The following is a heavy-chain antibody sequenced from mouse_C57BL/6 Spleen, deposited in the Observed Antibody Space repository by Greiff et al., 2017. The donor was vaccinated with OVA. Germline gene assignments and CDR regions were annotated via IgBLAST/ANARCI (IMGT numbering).Heavy chain of an antibody. J-gene: IGHJ2*01. CDR1: GYTFTSYW. Sequence: VKLQQPGAELVMPGASVKLSCKASGYTFTSYWMHWVKQRPGQGLEWIGEIDPSDSYTNYNQKFKGKSTLTVDKSSSTAYMQLSSLTSEDSAVYYCARGLGSYYFDYWGQGTTLTVSS. CDR2: IDPSDSYT. V-gene: IGHV1-69*01. CDR3: ARGLGSYYFDY. D-gene: IGHD2-13*01.